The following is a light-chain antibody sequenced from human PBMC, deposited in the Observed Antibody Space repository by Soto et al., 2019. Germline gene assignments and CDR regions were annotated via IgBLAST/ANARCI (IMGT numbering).Light chain of an antibody. CDR3: LQAKTFPLT. J-gene: IGKJ4*01. CDR2: AAS. V-gene: IGKV1-12*01. Sequence: DIQMTQSPSSVSASVGERVTVTCRATQDLTNWLAWYQQKPGNAPKVLIYAASILETGVPSRFSGSGSGTDYTLTISSLQPEDFATYYCLQAKTFPLTFGGGTKVDIK. CDR1: QDLTNW.